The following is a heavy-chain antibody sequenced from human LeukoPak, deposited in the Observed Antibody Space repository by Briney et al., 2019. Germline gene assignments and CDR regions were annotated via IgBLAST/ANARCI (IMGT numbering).Heavy chain of an antibody. D-gene: IGHD3-10*01. CDR2: ISGICGST. Sequence: PGGSLRLSCAASGFTLSSCALSWDRQAPGKGLEWVSAISGICGSTYYADSGKGRFTISRDNSKNTLYLQMNSLIAGSRAVYYCAKDMGVVRGVIITREETLCVYWGQRTLVTVSS. CDR3: AKDMGVVRGVIITREETLCVY. CDR1: GFTLSSCA. J-gene: IGHJ4*02. V-gene: IGHV3-23*01.